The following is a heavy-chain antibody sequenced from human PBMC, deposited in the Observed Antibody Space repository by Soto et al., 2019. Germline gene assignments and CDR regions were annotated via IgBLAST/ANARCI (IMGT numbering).Heavy chain of an antibody. Sequence: SETLSLTCAVSGYSISSGYYWGWIRQPPGKGLEWIGSIYHSGSTYYNPSLKSRVTISVDTSKNQFSLKLSSVTAADTAVYYCATTQNYYDSSGYQTDGADAFDIWGQGTMVTVTS. CDR3: ATTQNYYDSSGYQTDGADAFDI. J-gene: IGHJ3*02. D-gene: IGHD3-22*01. CDR1: GYSISSGYY. CDR2: IYHSGST. V-gene: IGHV4-38-2*01.